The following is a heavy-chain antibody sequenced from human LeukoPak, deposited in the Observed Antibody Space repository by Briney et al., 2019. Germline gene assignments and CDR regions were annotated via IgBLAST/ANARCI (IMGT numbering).Heavy chain of an antibody. Sequence: TGGSLRLSCAASGFTLSSYWMHWVRQAPGKGLVWVSRIKSDGSTNYADSVKGRFTISRDNAKNTVSLQMNSLRAEDTGVYYCARAPSEIGGYYPEYFRHWGQGTLVTVSS. CDR2: IKSDGST. J-gene: IGHJ1*01. V-gene: IGHV3-74*01. CDR3: ARAPSEIGGYYPEYFRH. D-gene: IGHD3-22*01. CDR1: GFTLSSYW.